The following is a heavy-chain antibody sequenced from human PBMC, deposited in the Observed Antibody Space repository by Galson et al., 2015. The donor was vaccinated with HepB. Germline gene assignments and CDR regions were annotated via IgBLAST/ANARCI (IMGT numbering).Heavy chain of an antibody. CDR2: IYSGGST. CDR1: GFTVSSNY. Sequence: SLRLSCAASGFTVSSNYMSWVRQAPGKGLEWVSVIYSGGSTYYADSVKGRFTISRDNSKNTLYLQMNSLRAEDTAVYYCARAQGSSGYLHNDYWGQGTLVTVSS. D-gene: IGHD3-22*01. J-gene: IGHJ4*02. CDR3: ARAQGSSGYLHNDY. V-gene: IGHV3-66*02.